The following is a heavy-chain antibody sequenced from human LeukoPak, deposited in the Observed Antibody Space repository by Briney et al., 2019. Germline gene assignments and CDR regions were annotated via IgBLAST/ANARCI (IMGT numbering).Heavy chain of an antibody. CDR1: GGTFSSYA. V-gene: IGHV1-69*13. CDR2: IIPIFGTA. D-gene: IGHD1-26*01. CDR3: ARRAPWGATSPDAFDI. Sequence: ASVKVSCKASGGTFSSYAISWVRQAPGQGLEWMGGIIPIFGTANYAQKFQGRVTITADESTSTAYMELSGLRSEDTAVYYCARRAPWGATSPDAFDIWGQGTMVTASS. J-gene: IGHJ3*02.